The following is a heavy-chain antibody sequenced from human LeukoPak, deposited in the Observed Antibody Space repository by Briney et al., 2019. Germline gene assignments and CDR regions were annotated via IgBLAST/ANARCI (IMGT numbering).Heavy chain of an antibody. CDR1: GGTFSSYA. Sequence: SVKVSCMASGGTFSSYAISWVRQAPGQGREWMGGIIPIFGTANYAQRFQGIVTITADESTSTAYMEMSSLRSEDTAVYYCAREWLRFPDGAFDIWGQGTMVTVPS. V-gene: IGHV1-69*13. J-gene: IGHJ3*02. CDR2: IIPIFGTA. CDR3: AREWLRFPDGAFDI. D-gene: IGHD5-12*01.